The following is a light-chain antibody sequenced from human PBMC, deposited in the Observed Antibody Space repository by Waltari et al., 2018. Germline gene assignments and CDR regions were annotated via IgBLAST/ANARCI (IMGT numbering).Light chain of an antibody. Sequence: QSVLTQPPSASGTPGQRVTISCSGSSSTIGTNTVTWSQQLPGTAPKLLIYSNNQRPSGVPDRFSGSKSGTSASLAISGLQSEDEADYYCAAWDDSLNGPGVVFGGGTKLTVL. V-gene: IGLV1-44*01. CDR3: AAWDDSLNGPGVV. CDR1: SSTIGTNT. J-gene: IGLJ2*01. CDR2: SNN.